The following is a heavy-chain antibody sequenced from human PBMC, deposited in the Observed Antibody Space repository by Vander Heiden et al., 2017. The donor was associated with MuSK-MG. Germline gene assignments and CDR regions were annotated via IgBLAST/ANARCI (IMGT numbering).Heavy chain of an antibody. CDR2: MNPNSGNT. Sequence: QVQLVQSGAEVKKPGASVKVSCKASGYTFNSYDTKWVRQATGQGLEWMGWMNPNSGNTGYAKKFQGRVTMTRNTSISTAYMELSSLRSEDTAVYYCARAPYDFWSGYPLYYYYYMDVWGKGTTVTVSS. CDR3: ARAPYDFWSGYPLYYYYYMDV. V-gene: IGHV1-8*02. J-gene: IGHJ6*03. CDR1: GYTFNSYD. D-gene: IGHD3-3*01.